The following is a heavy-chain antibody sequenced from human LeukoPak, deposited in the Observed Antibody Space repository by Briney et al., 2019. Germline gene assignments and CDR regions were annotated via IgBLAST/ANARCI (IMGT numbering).Heavy chain of an antibody. CDR3: ARGPPRGKYYYMDV. CDR2: IGTASDT. CDR1: GFTFRSFD. J-gene: IGHJ6*03. D-gene: IGHD1-1*01. V-gene: IGHV3-13*01. Sequence: GGSLRLSCAASGFTFRSFDMHGVRQPTGQDLEWVSTIGTASDTYYPGSVEGRFTLSRDNAKNSLYLQMNSLTAGDTAVYYCARGPPRGKYYYMDVWGKGTTVTVSS.